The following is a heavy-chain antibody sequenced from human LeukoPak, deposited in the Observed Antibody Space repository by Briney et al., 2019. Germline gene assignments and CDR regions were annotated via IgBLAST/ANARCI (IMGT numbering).Heavy chain of an antibody. CDR2: INPTGGST. J-gene: IGHJ4*02. Sequence: ASVKVSCKASGYTFPSYFMHWVRQAPGQGLEWMGIINPTGGSTTYAQKFQGRVTMTRDTSTSTVYMELSSLRSDDTAVYYCAREYYYGSGSHNDYWGQGTLVTVSS. CDR1: GYTFPSYF. V-gene: IGHV1-46*01. D-gene: IGHD3-10*01. CDR3: AREYYYGSGSHNDY.